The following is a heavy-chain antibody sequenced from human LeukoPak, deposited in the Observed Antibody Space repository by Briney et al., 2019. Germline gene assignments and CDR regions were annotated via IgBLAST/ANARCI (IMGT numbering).Heavy chain of an antibody. D-gene: IGHD1-26*01. CDR3: ARGYSGSYGRFDY. V-gene: IGHV4-59*01. Sequence: SETLSLTCTVSGGSISRFYWSWIREPPGKGLGWIGYIYYSRNTNYNPSLKNRVTISVDTSKNQFALKLSSVTAADTAVYYCARGYSGSYGRFDYWGQGTLATVSS. CDR1: GGSISRFY. J-gene: IGHJ4*02. CDR2: IYYSRNT.